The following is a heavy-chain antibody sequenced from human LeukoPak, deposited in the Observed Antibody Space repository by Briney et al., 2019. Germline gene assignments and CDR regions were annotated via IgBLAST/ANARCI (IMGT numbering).Heavy chain of an antibody. V-gene: IGHV3-11*01. Sequence: GGSLRLSCAASGFTFSDYYMSWIRQAPGKGLEWVSYISNTDITTTYADSVKGRFTISRGNAKNSLYLQMNSLRAEDTAVYYCARVRGSYASDYWGQGTLVTVSS. CDR3: ARVRGSYASDY. J-gene: IGHJ4*02. CDR2: ISNTDITT. D-gene: IGHD1-26*01. CDR1: GFTFSDYY.